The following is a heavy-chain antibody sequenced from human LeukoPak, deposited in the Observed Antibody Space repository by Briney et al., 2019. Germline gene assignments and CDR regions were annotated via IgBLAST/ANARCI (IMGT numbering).Heavy chain of an antibody. J-gene: IGHJ4*02. CDR1: RGSISRYY. D-gene: IGHD3-3*01. CDR3: GIEVRGSGYSLDY. Sequence: SETLSLTCTVRRGSISRYYWSWIREPAGKGLEWIGRIYSSGSTNYTPSLKSRGTMSVDTSKKQFSLNLRSVTAADTAVYYCGIEVRGSGYSLDYWGQGTLVTVSS. V-gene: IGHV4-4*07. CDR2: IYSSGST.